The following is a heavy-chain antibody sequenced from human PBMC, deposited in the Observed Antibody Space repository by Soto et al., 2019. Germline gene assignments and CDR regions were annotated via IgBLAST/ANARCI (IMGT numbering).Heavy chain of an antibody. D-gene: IGHD3-22*01. CDR2: INWNSDTI. CDR3: AMSNSNDLYYHFES. CDR1: GFTFCSHW. V-gene: IGHV3-20*04. J-gene: IGHJ4*02. Sequence: PGGSLRLSCAASGFTFCSHWMSWVRQAPGRGVEGGSGINWNSDTIGYADSVKGRFTVSRDNAKGSLLLQMSSLRAEDTAVYFCAMSNSNDLYYHFESWGQGTPVTVSS.